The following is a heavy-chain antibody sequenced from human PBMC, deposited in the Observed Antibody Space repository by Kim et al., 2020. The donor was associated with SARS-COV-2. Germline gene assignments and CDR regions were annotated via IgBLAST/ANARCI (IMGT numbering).Heavy chain of an antibody. D-gene: IGHD4-4*01. J-gene: IGHJ4*02. CDR2: IYYSGST. CDR3: ARDVGEIDYMVDY. V-gene: IGHV4-39*07. CDR1: GGSISSSSYY. Sequence: SETLSLTCTVSGGSISSSSYYWGWIRQPPGKGLEWIGSIYYSGSTYYNPSLKSRVTISVDTSKNQFSLKLSSVTAADTAVYYCARDVGEIDYMVDYWGQG.